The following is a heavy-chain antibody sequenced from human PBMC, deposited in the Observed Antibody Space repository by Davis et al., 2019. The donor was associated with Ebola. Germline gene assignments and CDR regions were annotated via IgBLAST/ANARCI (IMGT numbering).Heavy chain of an antibody. CDR3: ARSTVGGKSGRWFDP. D-gene: IGHD4-23*01. CDR1: GYNFATHW. V-gene: IGHV5-51*01. Sequence: PGGSLRLSCEASGYNFATHWIGWVRQMPGKGLEWLGIIYPGDSDIRYSPSFQGQVTISADKSTSTAFLQWSSLKASDTAMYYCARSTVGGKSGRWFDPWGQGTLVTVSS. CDR2: IYPGDSDI. J-gene: IGHJ5*02.